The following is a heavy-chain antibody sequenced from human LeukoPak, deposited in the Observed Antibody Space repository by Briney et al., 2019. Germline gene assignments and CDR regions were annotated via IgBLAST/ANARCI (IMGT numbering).Heavy chain of an antibody. CDR2: ISSNGGST. CDR3: AVNIAAATFVY. D-gene: IGHD6-13*01. Sequence: GGSLRLSCAASGFTFSSYGMHWVRQAPGKGLEYVSAISSNGGSTYYANSVKGRFTISRDNSKNTLYLQMGSLRAEDMAVYYCAVNIAAATFVYWGQGTLVTVSS. J-gene: IGHJ4*02. V-gene: IGHV3-64*01. CDR1: GFTFSSYG.